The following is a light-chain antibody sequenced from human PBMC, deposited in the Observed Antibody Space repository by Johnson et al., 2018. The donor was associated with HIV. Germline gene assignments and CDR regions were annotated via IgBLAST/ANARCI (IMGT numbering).Light chain of an antibody. CDR2: DHN. Sequence: QSVLTQPPSVSAAPGQKVTISCSGSSPNIGNNYVSWYQQVPGTAPRIVTYDHNKRPSGIPDRFSGSKSGTSATLGIRGLQTGDEADYYCGTWDNSLSAGVFGSGTKVTAL. CDR1: SPNIGNNY. J-gene: IGLJ1*01. V-gene: IGLV1-51*01. CDR3: GTWDNSLSAGV.